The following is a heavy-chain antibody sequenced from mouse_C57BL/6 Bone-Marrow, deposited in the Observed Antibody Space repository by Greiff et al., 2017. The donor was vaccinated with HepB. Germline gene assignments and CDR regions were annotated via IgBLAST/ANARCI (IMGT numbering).Heavy chain of an antibody. CDR1: GYTFTNYW. V-gene: IGHV1-63*01. CDR2: IYPGGGYT. J-gene: IGHJ2*01. Sequence: VQLVESGAELVRPGTSVKMSCKASGYTFTNYWIGWAKQRPGHGLEWIGDIYPGGGYTNYNEKFKGKATLTADKSSSTAYMQFSSLTSEDSAIYYCARWAYYSNYVDFDYWGQGTTLTVSS. CDR3: ARWAYYSNYVDFDY. D-gene: IGHD2-5*01.